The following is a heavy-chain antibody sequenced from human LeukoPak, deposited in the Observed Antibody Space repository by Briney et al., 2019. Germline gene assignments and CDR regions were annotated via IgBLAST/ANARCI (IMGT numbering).Heavy chain of an antibody. J-gene: IGHJ4*02. V-gene: IGHV3-23*01. Sequence: QTGGSLRLSCAASGFTFSSYAMSWVRQAPGKGLEWVSAISGSGGSTYYADSVKGRFTIPRDNSKNTLYLQLNSLRAEDTAVYYCAKVRPLIVVVTATQYYFDYWGQGTLVTVSS. CDR2: ISGSGGST. CDR3: AKVRPLIVVVTATQYYFDY. D-gene: IGHD2-21*02. CDR1: GFTFSSYA.